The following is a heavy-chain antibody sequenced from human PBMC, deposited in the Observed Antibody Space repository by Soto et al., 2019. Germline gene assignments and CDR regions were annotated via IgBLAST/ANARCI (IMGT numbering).Heavy chain of an antibody. V-gene: IGHV3-30*18. D-gene: IGHD3-10*01. CDR3: ANLMVRGVIIDY. Sequence: GGSLRLSFAASGFTFSSYCMHWVRQAPDKGLEWVAVISYDGSNKYYADSVKGRFTISRDNSKNTLYLQMDSLRAEDTAVYYCANLMVRGVIIDYWGQGTLVTVSS. J-gene: IGHJ4*02. CDR2: ISYDGSNK. CDR1: GFTFSSYC.